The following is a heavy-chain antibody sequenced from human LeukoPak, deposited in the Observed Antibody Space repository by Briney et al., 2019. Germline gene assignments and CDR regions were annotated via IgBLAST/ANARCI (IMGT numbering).Heavy chain of an antibody. J-gene: IGHJ4*02. D-gene: IGHD3-3*01. CDR2: IKQDGSEK. CDR1: GFTFSSYW. V-gene: IGHV3-7*01. CDR3: ARLLSRRFLGNSFDY. Sequence: PGGSLRLSCAASGFTFSSYWMSWVRQAPGKGLEWVANIKQDGSEKYYVDSVKGRFTISRDNAKNSLYLQMNSLRAEDTAVYYCARLLSRRFLGNSFDYWGQGTLVTVSS.